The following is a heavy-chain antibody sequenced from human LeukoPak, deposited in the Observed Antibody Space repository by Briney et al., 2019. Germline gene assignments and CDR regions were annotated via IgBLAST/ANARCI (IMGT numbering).Heavy chain of an antibody. CDR1: GYTLTELS. CDR2: FDPEDGET. J-gene: IGHJ4*02. V-gene: IGHV1-24*01. CDR3: ATIGLYSGSYYDY. D-gene: IGHD1-26*01. Sequence: ASVKVSCKVSGYTLTELSMHWVRHAPGTGLEWMGGFDPEDGETIYAQKFQGRVTMTEDTSTDTAYMELSSLRSEDTAVYYCATIGLYSGSYYDYWGQGTLVTVSS.